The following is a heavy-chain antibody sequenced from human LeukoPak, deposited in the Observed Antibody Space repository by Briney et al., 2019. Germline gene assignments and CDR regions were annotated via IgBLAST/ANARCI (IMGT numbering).Heavy chain of an antibody. Sequence: PGGSLRLSCAASGFTFSSYWMHWVRQAPGKGLVWVSRINSDGSSTSYADSVKGRFTISRDNAKNTLYLQMNSLRAEDTAVYYCAKGYLGLCTGGSCFHFDYWGQGTLLTVSS. V-gene: IGHV3-74*01. CDR1: GFTFSSYW. D-gene: IGHD2-15*01. J-gene: IGHJ4*02. CDR2: INSDGSST. CDR3: AKGYLGLCTGGSCFHFDY.